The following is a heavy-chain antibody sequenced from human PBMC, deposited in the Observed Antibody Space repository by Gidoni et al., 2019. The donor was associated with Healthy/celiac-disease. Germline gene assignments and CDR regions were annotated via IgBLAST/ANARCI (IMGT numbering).Heavy chain of an antibody. CDR2: ISYDGRNK. Sequence: QVQLVESGGGVVQPGRSLRLSCAASGFTFSSYGMHWVRQAPGKGLEWVAVISYDGRNKYYADSVKGRFTISRDKSKNTLYLQMNSLRAEDTAVYYCAKELGIAALVPLDYWGQGTLVTVSS. CDR3: AKELGIAALVPLDY. V-gene: IGHV3-30*18. D-gene: IGHD6-6*01. CDR1: GFTFSSYG. J-gene: IGHJ4*02.